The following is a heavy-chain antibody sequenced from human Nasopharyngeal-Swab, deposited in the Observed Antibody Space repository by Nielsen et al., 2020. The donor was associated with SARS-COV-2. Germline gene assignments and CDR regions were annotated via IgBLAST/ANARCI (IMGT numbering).Heavy chain of an antibody. Sequence: VRQAPGKGLEWVSSISSSSSYIYYADSVKGRFTISRDNAKNSLYLQMNSLRAEDTAVYYCARRSSLYSGSSNYYYGMDVWGQGTTVTVSS. CDR2: ISSSSSYI. CDR3: ARRSSLYSGSSNYYYGMDV. V-gene: IGHV3-21*01. D-gene: IGHD6-6*01. J-gene: IGHJ6*02.